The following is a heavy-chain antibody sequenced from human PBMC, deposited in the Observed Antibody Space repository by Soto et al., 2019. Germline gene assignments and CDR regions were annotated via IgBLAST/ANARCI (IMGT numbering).Heavy chain of an antibody. CDR3: ASILTTVNNYWHFDL. J-gene: IGHJ2*01. D-gene: IGHD4-17*01. V-gene: IGHV2-5*02. CDR1: GFSLSTSGEG. CDR2: IYWDDDK. Sequence: QITLKESGPTLAKPTQTLTLTCSFSGFSLSTSGEGVGWIRQPPGKALEWLALIYWDDDKRYSPSLQSRLTVNKDTCQNRVVLTMTSMDPVDTATYYCASILTTVNNYWHFDLCGRGTPVTVSS.